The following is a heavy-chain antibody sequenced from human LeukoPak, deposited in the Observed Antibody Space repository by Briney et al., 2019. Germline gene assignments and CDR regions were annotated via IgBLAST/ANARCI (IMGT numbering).Heavy chain of an antibody. CDR1: GITFSSYA. V-gene: IGHV3-23*01. D-gene: IGHD3-22*01. CDR2: ISGNGVTT. CDR3: AKDFNYYDGSGYYFRGPYFDY. J-gene: IGHJ4*02. Sequence: GGSLRLSCAASGITFSSYALSWVRQAPEKGLEWVSGISGNGVTTYYADSVKGRFTISRDNSKNTLYLQMNSLRAEDTAVYFCAKDFNYYDGSGYYFRGPYFDYWGQGTLVTVSS.